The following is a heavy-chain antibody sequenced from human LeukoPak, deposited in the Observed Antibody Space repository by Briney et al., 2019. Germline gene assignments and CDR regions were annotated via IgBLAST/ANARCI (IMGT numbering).Heavy chain of an antibody. V-gene: IGHV3-30-3*01. D-gene: IGHD3-10*01. CDR2: ISYDGSNK. CDR1: GFTFSDYY. Sequence: PGGSLRLSCAASGFTFSDYYMSWIRQAPGKGLEWVAVISYDGSNKYYADSVKGRFTISRDNSKNTLYLQMNSLRAEDTAVYYCARVSSYGSVTYYYYGMDVWGQGTTVTVSS. CDR3: ARVSSYGSVTYYYYGMDV. J-gene: IGHJ6*02.